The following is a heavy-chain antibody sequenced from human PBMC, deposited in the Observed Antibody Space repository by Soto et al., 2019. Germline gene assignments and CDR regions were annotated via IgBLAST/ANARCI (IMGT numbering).Heavy chain of an antibody. V-gene: IGHV1-69*01. CDR3: ARVGSCLSSSCRYYGMDV. Sequence: VQLVQSGAEVRKPGSSVKVSCKASGGDFKNFIIAWVRQAPGHGLEWMGGVIPIFGTPNFVQKFQDRVTITADEATSNTYMELRSLRSEDTAVYYCARVGSCLSSSCRYYGMDVWGKGTTVIVSS. J-gene: IGHJ6*04. D-gene: IGHD2-2*01. CDR1: GGDFKNFI. CDR2: VIPIFGTP.